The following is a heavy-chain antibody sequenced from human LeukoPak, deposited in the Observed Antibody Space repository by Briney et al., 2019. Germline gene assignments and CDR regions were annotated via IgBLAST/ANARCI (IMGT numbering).Heavy chain of an antibody. Sequence: ASVKVSCKASGSTFTGYYMHWVRQAPGQGLEWMGLINPSGSSTLYAQKFQGRVTMTRDMSTTTDYMELSSLRSEDTAVYYCARDNSVGDIAWWFDPWGQGTLVTVSS. J-gene: IGHJ5*02. D-gene: IGHD3-16*02. CDR2: INPSGSST. CDR3: ARDNSVGDIAWWFDP. V-gene: IGHV1-46*01. CDR1: GSTFTGYY.